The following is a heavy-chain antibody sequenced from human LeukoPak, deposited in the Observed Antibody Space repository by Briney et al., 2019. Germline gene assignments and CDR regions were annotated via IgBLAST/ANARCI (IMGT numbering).Heavy chain of an antibody. Sequence: GGSPRLSCAASGFTFSSYSMNWVRQAPGKGLEWVSSISSSSSYIYYADSVRGRFTISRDNAKNSLYLQMNSLRAEDTAVYYCAREVGATYFDYWGQGTLVTVSS. J-gene: IGHJ4*02. V-gene: IGHV3-21*01. D-gene: IGHD1-26*01. CDR1: GFTFSSYS. CDR2: ISSSSSYI. CDR3: AREVGATYFDY.